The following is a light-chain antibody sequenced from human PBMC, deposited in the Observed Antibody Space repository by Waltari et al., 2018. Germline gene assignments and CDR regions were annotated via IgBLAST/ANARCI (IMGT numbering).Light chain of an antibody. V-gene: IGKV3-20*01. CDR1: ATVTSNY. CDR3: QQYCCSPRT. J-gene: IGKJ2*01. Sequence: DIVLTQSPGTLSLSPGEGPTLSCRPTATVTSNYLAWYQLKPGLAPRLLIYGASSRATGIPDRFSGSGSGTDFTLTITRLEPEDFAVYYCQQYCCSPRTFGQGSKLEI. CDR2: GAS.